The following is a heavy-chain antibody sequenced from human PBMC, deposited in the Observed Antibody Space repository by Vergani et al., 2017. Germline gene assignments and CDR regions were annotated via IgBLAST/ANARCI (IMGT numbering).Heavy chain of an antibody. J-gene: IGHJ4*02. CDR3: TRDRLDDSYAYFDY. Sequence: EVQLVESGGGLVKPGGSLRLSCAASGFSFSDAWMSWVRQAPGKGLEWVGRVRSKTDGGTTDYVAPVKGRFTISRDDSKNTLYLQMSSLKAEDTAVYYCTRDRLDDSYAYFDYWGQGTLVTVSP. D-gene: IGHD3-16*01. V-gene: IGHV3-15*01. CDR1: GFSFSDAW. CDR2: VRSKTDGGTT.